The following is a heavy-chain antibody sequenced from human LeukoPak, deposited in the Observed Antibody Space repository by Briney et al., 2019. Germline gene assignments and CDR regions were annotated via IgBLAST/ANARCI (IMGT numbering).Heavy chain of an antibody. V-gene: IGHV4-30-4*08. D-gene: IGHD4-11*01. CDR1: GGSISSSDHY. CDR3: ARVPWRLQYFDY. CDR2: IYYSGST. Sequence: PSETLSLTCTVSGGSISSSDHYWSWIRQPPGKGLEWIGYIYYSGSTYYNPSLKSRVTISVDTSKNQFSLKLSSVTAADTAVYYCARVPWRLQYFDYWGQGTLVTVSS. J-gene: IGHJ4*02.